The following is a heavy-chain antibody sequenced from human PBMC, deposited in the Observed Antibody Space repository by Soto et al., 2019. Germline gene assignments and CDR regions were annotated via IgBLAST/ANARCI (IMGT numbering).Heavy chain of an antibody. Sequence: GGSLRLSCAASGFTFSSYSMNWVRQAPGKGLEWVSSISSSSSYIYYADSVKGRFTISRDNAKNSLYLQMNSLRAEDTAVYYCARNHYGDSWYFDLWGRGTLVTVSS. J-gene: IGHJ2*01. CDR3: ARNHYGDSWYFDL. CDR1: GFTFSSYS. CDR2: ISSSSSYI. V-gene: IGHV3-21*01. D-gene: IGHD4-17*01.